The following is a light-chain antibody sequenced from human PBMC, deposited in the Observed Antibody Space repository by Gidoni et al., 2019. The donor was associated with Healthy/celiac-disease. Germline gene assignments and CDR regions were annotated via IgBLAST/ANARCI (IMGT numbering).Light chain of an antibody. J-gene: IGKJ1*01. Sequence: DIQMTQSPSTLSASVGDRVTITCRASQSISSWLAWYQQNPGKAPKLLIYKASSLESGVPSRFSGSGSGTEFTLTISSLQPDDFATYYCQQYNSYWATFGQGTKVEIK. V-gene: IGKV1-5*03. CDR1: QSISSW. CDR3: QQYNSYWAT. CDR2: KAS.